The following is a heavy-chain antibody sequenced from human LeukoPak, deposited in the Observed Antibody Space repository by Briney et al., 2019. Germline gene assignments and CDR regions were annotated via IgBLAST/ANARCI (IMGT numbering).Heavy chain of an antibody. J-gene: IGHJ5*02. CDR1: EYTFSVYH. V-gene: IGHV1-2*02. Sequence: ASVKVSCKASEYTFSVYHIHWVRQAPGQGLEWMAWINPDSGDTNYQGRVTMTRDTSISTAYMEVSSLRSDDTAVYYCARDIVMVTYWFDPWGQGTLVTVSS. D-gene: IGHD5-18*01. CDR3: ARDIVMVTYWFDP. CDR2: INPDSGDT.